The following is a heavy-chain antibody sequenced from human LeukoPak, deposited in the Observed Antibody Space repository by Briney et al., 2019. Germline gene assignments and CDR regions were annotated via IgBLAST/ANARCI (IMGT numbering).Heavy chain of an antibody. V-gene: IGHV1-69*13. CDR1: GGTFSSYA. CDR3: ARIFDSSGYRTFDP. Sequence: GASVKVSCKALGGTFSSYAITWVRQAPGQGLEWMGGIIPIFGTANYAQKFQGRVTITADESTSTAYMELSSLRSEDTAVYYCARIFDSSGYRTFDPWGQGTLVTVSS. CDR2: IIPIFGTA. D-gene: IGHD3-22*01. J-gene: IGHJ5*02.